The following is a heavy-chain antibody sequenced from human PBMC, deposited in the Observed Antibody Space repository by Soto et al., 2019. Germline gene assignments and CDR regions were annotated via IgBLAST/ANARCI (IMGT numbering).Heavy chain of an antibody. Sequence: QVQLVQSGAEVKKPGSSVKLSCKASGGTFSSYTISWVRQAPGQGLEWMGRIIPILGIANYAQKFQGRVTITADKSTSTAYMELSSLRSEDTAVYYCARDGVDCSSTSCYFYWGQGTLVTVSS. CDR1: GGTFSSYT. V-gene: IGHV1-69*08. D-gene: IGHD2-2*01. CDR2: IIPILGIA. CDR3: ARDGVDCSSTSCYFY. J-gene: IGHJ4*02.